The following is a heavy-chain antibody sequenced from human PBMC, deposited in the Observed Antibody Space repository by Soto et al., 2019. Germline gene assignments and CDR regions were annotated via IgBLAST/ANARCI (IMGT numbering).Heavy chain of an antibody. J-gene: IGHJ5*02. CDR1: GGTFSSYA. CDR3: APSMGRGFIQPYNWFDP. Sequence: QVQLVQSAAEVKKPGSSVKVSCKASGGTFSSYAISWVRQAPGQGLEWMGGIIPIFGTANYAQKFQGRVTITADEATSTAYMELSSLRSEDTAVYYCAPSMGRGFIQPYNWFDPWGQGTLVTVSS. CDR2: IIPIFGTA. V-gene: IGHV1-69*01. D-gene: IGHD3-10*01.